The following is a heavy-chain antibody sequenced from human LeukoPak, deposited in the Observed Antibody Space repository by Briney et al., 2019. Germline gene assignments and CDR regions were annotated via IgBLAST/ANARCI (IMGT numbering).Heavy chain of an antibody. CDR3: ARAPSPAALDY. Sequence: ASVKVSCKASGYTFTSYYMHWVRQAPGQGLEWMGIINPSGGSTSYAQKFRGRVTMTRDTSTSTVYMQLSSLRSEDTAVYYCARAPSPAALDYWGQGTLVTVSS. CDR1: GYTFTSYY. D-gene: IGHD2-2*01. V-gene: IGHV1-46*01. J-gene: IGHJ4*02. CDR2: INPSGGST.